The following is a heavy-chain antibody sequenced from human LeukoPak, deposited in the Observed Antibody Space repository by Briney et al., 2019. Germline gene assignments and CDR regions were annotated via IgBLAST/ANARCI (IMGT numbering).Heavy chain of an antibody. CDR2: IYYSGRN. J-gene: IGHJ4*02. D-gene: IGHD3-22*01. CDR1: GGSFSSSSYY. CDR3: AGPYYYDSSAYYQPFDY. Sequence: PSETLSLTCTVSGGSFSSSSYYWGWIRPPPGKGLVWLGSIYYSGRNYYNPSLKSRVTISVDTSKNQFSLKLSSVTAADTAVYYCAGPYYYDSSAYYQPFDYWGQGTLVTVSS. V-gene: IGHV4-39*01.